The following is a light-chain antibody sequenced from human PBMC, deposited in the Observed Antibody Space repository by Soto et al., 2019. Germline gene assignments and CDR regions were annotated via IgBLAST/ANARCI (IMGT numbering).Light chain of an antibody. CDR3: QQRHMWPIT. Sequence: EVVLTQSAVSLSLAPGERATLSCRASQSFRGLLAWYQQKPGQAPRLLIYDAYNRATGIPPRFSGSGSGTDFTLTIGSLEPEDSAVYYCQQRHMWPITFGQGTRLE. J-gene: IGKJ5*01. CDR1: QSFRGL. V-gene: IGKV3-11*01. CDR2: DAY.